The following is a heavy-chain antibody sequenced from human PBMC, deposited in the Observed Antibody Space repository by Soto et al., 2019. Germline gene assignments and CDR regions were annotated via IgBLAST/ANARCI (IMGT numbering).Heavy chain of an antibody. V-gene: IGHV3-15*01. CDR3: TTGYGSGRYYATEY. CDR1: GFTFSNAW. J-gene: IGHJ4*02. CDR2: IKSKTDGGTT. Sequence: GGSLRLSCAASGFTFSNAWMSCVRHSPGKWLEWVGRIKSKTDGGTTDYAAPVKGRFTISRDDSKNTLYLQMNSLKTGDTAVYYCTTGYGSGRYYATEYWGQGTLVTVSS. D-gene: IGHD3-10*01.